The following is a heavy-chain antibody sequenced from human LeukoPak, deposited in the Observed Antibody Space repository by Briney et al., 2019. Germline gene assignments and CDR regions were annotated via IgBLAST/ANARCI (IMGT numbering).Heavy chain of an antibody. V-gene: IGHV4-59*01. CDR2: IYYSGST. D-gene: IGHD2-2*01. CDR3: ARGHCSSTSCYAYFDY. Sequence: PSETLSLTCTVSGGSISSYYWSWIRQPPGKGLEWIGNIYYSGSTNYNPSLKSRVTISVDTSKNQFSLKLSSVTAADTAVYYCARGHCSSTSCYAYFDYWGQGTLVTVSS. J-gene: IGHJ4*02. CDR1: GGSISSYY.